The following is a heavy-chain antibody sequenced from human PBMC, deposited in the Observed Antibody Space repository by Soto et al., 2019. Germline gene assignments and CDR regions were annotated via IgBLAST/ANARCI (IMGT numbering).Heavy chain of an antibody. J-gene: IGHJ6*02. CDR2: INPSGGST. Sequence: GASVKVSCKASGYTFTSYYMHWVRQAPGQGLEWMGIINPSGGSTSYAQKFQGRVTMTRDTSTSTVYMELSSLRSEDTAVYYCARDPLSDYYDSSGYYSGPYYYGMDVWGQGTTVTVSS. CDR3: ARDPLSDYYDSSGYYSGPYYYGMDV. CDR1: GYTFTSYY. D-gene: IGHD3-22*01. V-gene: IGHV1-46*01.